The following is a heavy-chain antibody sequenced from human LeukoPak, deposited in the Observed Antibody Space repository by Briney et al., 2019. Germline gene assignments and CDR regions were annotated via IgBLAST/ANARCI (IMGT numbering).Heavy chain of an antibody. Sequence: ASVKVSCKASGGTFSSYAISWVRQAPGQGLEWMGGIIPIFGTANYAQKFQGRVTITTDESTSTAYMELSSLRSEDTAVYYCARASYEDGGPAGPIDYWGQGTLVTVSS. D-gene: IGHD4-23*01. J-gene: IGHJ4*02. CDR3: ARASYEDGGPAGPIDY. CDR2: IIPIFGTA. CDR1: GGTFSSYA. V-gene: IGHV1-69*05.